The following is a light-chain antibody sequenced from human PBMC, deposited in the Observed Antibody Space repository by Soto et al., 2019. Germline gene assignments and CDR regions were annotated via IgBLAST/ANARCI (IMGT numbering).Light chain of an antibody. Sequence: DIQMTQSPSTLSASVGGSVTITCRASQNIRNWLAWYQQKPGKAPNPLIYDASSLKSVVPARFSGSGSGTEFTLTISSLQPDDFATYYCQQYNTYSTFGQGTRLEIK. V-gene: IGKV1-5*01. CDR2: DAS. CDR1: QNIRNW. J-gene: IGKJ5*01. CDR3: QQYNTYST.